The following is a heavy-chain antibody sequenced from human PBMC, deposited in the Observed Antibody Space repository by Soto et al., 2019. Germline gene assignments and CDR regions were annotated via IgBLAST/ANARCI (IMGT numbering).Heavy chain of an antibody. J-gene: IGHJ4*02. D-gene: IGHD1-1*01. CDR3: ARGTGTSFDY. CDR1: GGSISSGAYY. V-gene: IGHV4-31*03. Sequence: TSETLSLTCTASGGSISSGAYYWSWIRQHPGKGLEWIGYIYYSGTTYFDPSLNSRVMISVDTSKNQLSLNLSSVNDADTAVYYCARGTGTSFDYWGQGTLVTVSS. CDR2: IYYSGTT.